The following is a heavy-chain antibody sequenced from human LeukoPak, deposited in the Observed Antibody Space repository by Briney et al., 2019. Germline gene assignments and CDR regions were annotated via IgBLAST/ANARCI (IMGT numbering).Heavy chain of an antibody. V-gene: IGHV1-69*13. D-gene: IGHD2-2*01. CDR1: GGTFSSYA. CDR2: IIPVFGAA. CDR3: ARTRSGCSTTNCYPYDMDV. Sequence: SVKVSCKASGGTFSSYAVTWVRQAPGQGLEWMGGIIPVFGAANYAQQFQSRVTLTADESTNTAYMDLSGLRSEDTAVYYCARTRSGCSTTNCYPYDMDVWGQGTTVTVSS. J-gene: IGHJ6*02.